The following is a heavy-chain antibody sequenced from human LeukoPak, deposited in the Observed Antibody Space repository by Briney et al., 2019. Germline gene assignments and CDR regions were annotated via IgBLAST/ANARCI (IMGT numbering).Heavy chain of an antibody. CDR3: ARARSWYYDSSGYYYRQHFDY. Sequence: SQTLSLTCTVSAGSISSGGYYWSWIRQPAGKGLEWIGRIYTSGSTNYNPSLKSRVTISVDTSKDQFSLKLSSETAADTAVYYCARARSWYYDSSGYYYRQHFDYWGQGTLVTVSS. CDR1: AGSISSGGYY. CDR2: IYTSGST. D-gene: IGHD3-22*01. V-gene: IGHV4-61*02. J-gene: IGHJ4*02.